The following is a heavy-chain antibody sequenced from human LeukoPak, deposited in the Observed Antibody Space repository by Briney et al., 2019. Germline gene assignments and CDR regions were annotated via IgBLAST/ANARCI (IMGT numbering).Heavy chain of an antibody. CDR2: ISSSGSII. CDR3: ARLHKTQKGLFDY. J-gene: IGHJ4*02. CDR1: GFTFSDYY. Sequence: GGSLRLSCAASGFTFSDYYMSWIRQAPGKGLEWVSYISSSGSIIYYADSVKGRFTISRDNAKNSLYLQMNSLRAEDTAVYYCARLHKTQKGLFDYWGQGTLVTVSS. V-gene: IGHV3-11*04.